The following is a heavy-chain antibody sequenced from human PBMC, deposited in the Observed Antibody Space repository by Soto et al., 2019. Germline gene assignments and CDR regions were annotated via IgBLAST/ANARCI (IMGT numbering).Heavy chain of an antibody. CDR1: GFTFSSYA. V-gene: IGHV3-23*01. CDR3: AKAPRELRWSTSLYYYYYMDV. Sequence: EVQLLESGGGLVQPGGSLRLSCAASGFTFSSYAMSWVRQAPGKGLEWVSAISGSGGSTYYADSVKGRFTITRDNSKNTLYLQMNRLRAEDRAVYYCAKAPRELRWSTSLYYYYYMDVWGKGTTVTVSS. J-gene: IGHJ6*03. CDR2: ISGSGGST. D-gene: IGHD2-21*01.